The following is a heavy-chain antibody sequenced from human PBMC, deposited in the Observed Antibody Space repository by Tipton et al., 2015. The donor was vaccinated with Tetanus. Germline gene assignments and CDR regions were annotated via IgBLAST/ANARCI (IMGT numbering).Heavy chain of an antibody. CDR1: GYTFTGYD. V-gene: IGHV1-18*01. J-gene: IGHJ4*02. CDR2: ISVYNGNT. Sequence: QVQLVQSGAEVKRPGASVKVSCKSSGYTFTGYDVSWVRQAPGQGLEWMGWISVYNGNTNYAQKVQGRVTMTTDTPTSTAYMELRSLRSDDTAVYYCARVPTNPLAVDRPIDYWGQGTLVTVSS. D-gene: IGHD6-19*01. CDR3: ARVPTNPLAVDRPIDY.